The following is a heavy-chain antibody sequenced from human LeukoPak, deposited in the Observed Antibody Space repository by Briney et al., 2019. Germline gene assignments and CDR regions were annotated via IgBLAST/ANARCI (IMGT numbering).Heavy chain of an antibody. CDR3: TRHSDKYCSGAGCYVYNFYGMDV. Sequence: GSLTLSCAASGLSFSGSAMHWVRQASGRGLEWLGRIRSKANSYVTAYAASVNGRFIISRDDSRNTAYLQMNSLQTEDTAVYYCTRHSDKYCSGAGCYVYNFYGMDVWGQGTTVTVSS. CDR2: IRSKANSYVT. J-gene: IGHJ6*02. V-gene: IGHV3-73*01. CDR1: GLSFSGSA. D-gene: IGHD2-15*01.